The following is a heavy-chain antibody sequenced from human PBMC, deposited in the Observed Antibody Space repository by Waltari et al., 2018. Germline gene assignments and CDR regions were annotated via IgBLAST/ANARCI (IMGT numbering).Heavy chain of an antibody. CDR3: ARGDYYDSSATADV. V-gene: IGHV3-7*01. D-gene: IGHD3-22*01. J-gene: IGHJ6*04. Sequence: EVQLVESGGGLVQPGGSLRLSCAASGFTFSSYWMSWVRQAPGKGLEWVANIKQDGSEKYYVDSVKGRFTISRDNAKNSLYLQMNSLRAEDTAVYYCARGDYYDSSATADVWGKGTTVTVSS. CDR1: GFTFSSYW. CDR2: IKQDGSEK.